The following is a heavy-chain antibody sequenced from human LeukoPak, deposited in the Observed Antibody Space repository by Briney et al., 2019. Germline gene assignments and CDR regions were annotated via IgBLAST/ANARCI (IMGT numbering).Heavy chain of an antibody. Sequence: SETLSLTCTVSGGSISSYYWSWIRQPAGKGLEWIGRIYTSGSTNYNPSLKRRVTISVDTSKNQFSLKLSSVTAADTAVYYCARGSQAAAVAANWFDPWGQGTLVTVSS. D-gene: IGHD6-13*01. CDR1: GGSISSYY. V-gene: IGHV4-4*07. CDR2: IYTSGST. J-gene: IGHJ5*02. CDR3: ARGSQAAAVAANWFDP.